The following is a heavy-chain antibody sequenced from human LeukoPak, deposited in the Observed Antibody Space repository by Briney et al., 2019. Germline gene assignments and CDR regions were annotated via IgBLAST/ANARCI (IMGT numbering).Heavy chain of an antibody. CDR1: GFIVSSNY. CDR2: IYSGGST. J-gene: IGHJ4*02. D-gene: IGHD4-23*01. Sequence: GGSLRLSCTASGFIVSSNYMSWVRQAPGKGLEWVSVIYSGGSTYYADSVKGRFTISRDNSKNTLYLQMNSLRAEDTAVYYCAKGTGGNLYFDYWGQGTLVTVSS. V-gene: IGHV3-53*01. CDR3: AKGTGGNLYFDY.